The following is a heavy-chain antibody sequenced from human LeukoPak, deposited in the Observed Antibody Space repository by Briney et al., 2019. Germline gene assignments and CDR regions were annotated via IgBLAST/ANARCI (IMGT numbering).Heavy chain of an antibody. CDR3: ARDLFSARVPGQGSGSYEVDY. Sequence: SVKVSCKASGGTFSSYAISWVRQAPGQGLEWMGGIIPIFGTANYAQKFQGRVTITADKSTSTAYMEPSSLRSEDTAVYYCARDLFSARVPGQGSGSYEVDYWGQGTLVTVSS. V-gene: IGHV1-69*06. CDR2: IIPIFGTA. CDR1: GGTFSSYA. D-gene: IGHD3-10*01. J-gene: IGHJ4*02.